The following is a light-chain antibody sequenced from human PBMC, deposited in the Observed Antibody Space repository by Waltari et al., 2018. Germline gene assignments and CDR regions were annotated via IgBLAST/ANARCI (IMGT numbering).Light chain of an antibody. CDR3: HVWETDTAHLA. J-gene: IGLJ2*01. CDR2: YDR. CDR1: NIGTRS. V-gene: IGLV3-21*01. Sequence: SYVLTQPPSLSVAPGETARITCGGHNIGTRSVHWYQQKPGQSPLLVIYYDRDRPSGIPERVSGSNSGHTATLTISRVEGGDEADYYCHVWETDTAHLAFGGGTKLTVL.